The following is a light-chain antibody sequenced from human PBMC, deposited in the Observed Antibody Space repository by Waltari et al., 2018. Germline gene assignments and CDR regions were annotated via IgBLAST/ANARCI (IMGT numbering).Light chain of an antibody. J-gene: IGKJ1*01. CDR1: QGISDY. CDR3: QRLNSAQWT. V-gene: IGKV1-9*01. CDR2: AAS. Sequence: IQLTQSPSSLSASVGDRVTITCRASQGISDYLAWYQQKPGKAPTLLIYAASTLQSGDPARFSDSGSGTDCTLTSSSLHPEDFATEYCQRLNSAQWTFVQGTKVEIK.